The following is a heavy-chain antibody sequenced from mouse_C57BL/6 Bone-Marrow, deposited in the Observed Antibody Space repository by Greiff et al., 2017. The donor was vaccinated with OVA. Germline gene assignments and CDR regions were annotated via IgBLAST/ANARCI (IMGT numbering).Heavy chain of an antibody. Sequence: EVHLVESGEGLVKPGGSLKLSCAASGFTFSSYAMSWVRQTPEKRLEWVAYISSGGDYIYYADTVKGRFTISRDNARNTLYLQMSSLKSEDTAMYYCTRGWSYGSSSYAMDYWGQGTSVTVSS. V-gene: IGHV5-9-1*02. CDR1: GFTFSSYA. J-gene: IGHJ4*01. CDR3: TRGWSYGSSSYAMDY. D-gene: IGHD1-1*01. CDR2: ISSGGDYI.